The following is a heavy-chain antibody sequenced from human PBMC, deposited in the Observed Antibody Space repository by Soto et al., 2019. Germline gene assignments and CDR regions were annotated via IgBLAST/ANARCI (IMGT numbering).Heavy chain of an antibody. D-gene: IGHD3-10*01. Sequence: EVQLVESGGGLVKPGGSLRLSCAASGFTFSSYSMNWVRQAPGKGLEWVSSISSSSSYIYYADSVKGRFTISRDNTKNSLYLQMNSLRAEDTAVYYCARSVRGEFGDYWGQGTLVTVSS. CDR1: GFTFSSYS. CDR3: ARSVRGEFGDY. J-gene: IGHJ4*02. CDR2: ISSSSSYI. V-gene: IGHV3-21*01.